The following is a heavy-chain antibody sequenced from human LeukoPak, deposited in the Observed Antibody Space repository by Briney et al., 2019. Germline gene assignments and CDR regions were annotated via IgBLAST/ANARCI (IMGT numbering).Heavy chain of an antibody. CDR1: GGSVTSTTYY. J-gene: IGHJ4*02. CDR2: VYYTGST. Sequence: SETLSLTCSVSGGSVTSTTYYWGWIRQPPGGGGLEWIANVYYTGSTYSNPSLKSRVTMSVDTSKNQFSLTMTSVTAADTAVYYCARLRKGRYFDYILDYWGQGTLATVSS. D-gene: IGHD3-9*01. CDR3: ARLRKGRYFDYILDY. V-gene: IGHV4-39*01.